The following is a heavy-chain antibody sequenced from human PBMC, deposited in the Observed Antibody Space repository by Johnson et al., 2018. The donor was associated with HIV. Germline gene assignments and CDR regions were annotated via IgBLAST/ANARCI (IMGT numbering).Heavy chain of an antibody. V-gene: IGHV3-NL1*01. Sequence: QVQLVESGGGVVQPGGSLRLSCAASGITFSSYGMHWVRQAPGRGLEWVSAISGSGGNTYYADSVKGRFTISRDNSKNTLYLQIGSLRAEDTAFYYCASISLGAFDIWGQVTLVTVSS. D-gene: IGHD2-21*01. J-gene: IGHJ3*02. CDR2: ISGSGGNT. CDR3: ASISLGAFDI. CDR1: GITFSSYG.